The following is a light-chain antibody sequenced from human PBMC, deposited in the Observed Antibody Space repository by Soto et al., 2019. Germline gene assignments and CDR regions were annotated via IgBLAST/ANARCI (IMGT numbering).Light chain of an antibody. V-gene: IGLV2-14*03. J-gene: IGLJ2*01. CDR1: SSDVGGYNY. Sequence: QSALTQPASVSGSPGQSITISCTGTSSDVGGYNYVSWYQQHPGKAPKLMIYDVSDRPSGVSNRFSGSKSGTTASLTISGLQAEDEADYYCSSYTSSSTLYVIFGGGTKRTVL. CDR2: DVS. CDR3: SSYTSSSTLYVI.